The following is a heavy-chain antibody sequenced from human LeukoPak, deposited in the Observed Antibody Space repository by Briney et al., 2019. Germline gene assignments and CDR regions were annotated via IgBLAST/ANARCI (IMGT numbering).Heavy chain of an antibody. J-gene: IGHJ5*02. D-gene: IGHD3-22*01. CDR3: AKDFNYDSSGYSS. Sequence: GGSLRLSCAASGFTFDDYAMHWVRQAPGKGLEWVSDISWNSGSIGYADSVKGRFTISRDNAKNSLYLQMNSLRAEDTALYYCAKDFNYDSSGYSSWGQGTLVTVSS. CDR2: ISWNSGSI. CDR1: GFTFDDYA. V-gene: IGHV3-9*01.